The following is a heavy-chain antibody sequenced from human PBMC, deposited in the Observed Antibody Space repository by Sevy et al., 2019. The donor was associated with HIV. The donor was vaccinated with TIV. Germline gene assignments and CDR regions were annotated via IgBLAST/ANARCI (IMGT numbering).Heavy chain of an antibody. J-gene: IGHJ4*02. Sequence: GGSLRLSCTASGFTFSDSWMHWVRQAPGKGLEWLANINQDGSVIYYADSVKGRFTISRDNSRNSVFLQMSSLRAGDTATYYSARADRKDGAYWGQGTLVTVSS. CDR3: ARADRKDGAY. D-gene: IGHD2-8*01. V-gene: IGHV3-7*03. CDR1: GFTFSDSW. CDR2: INQDGSVI.